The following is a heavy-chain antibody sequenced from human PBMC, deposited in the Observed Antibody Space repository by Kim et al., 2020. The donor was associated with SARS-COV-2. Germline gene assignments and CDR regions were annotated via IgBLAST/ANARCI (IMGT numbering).Heavy chain of an antibody. V-gene: IGHV3-7*01. J-gene: IGHJ3*02. CDR2: IKQDGNQK. D-gene: IGHD6-19*01. CDR1: GFTFSSYW. Sequence: GGSLRLSCAASGFTFSSYWMTWVHQAPGKGLEWVAIIKQDGNQKYYVDSVKGRFTISRDNAKNSLYLQMNSLRAEDTAVYYCARDGDLYSSGKDAFDIWGQGTMVTVSS. CDR3: ARDGDLYSSGKDAFDI.